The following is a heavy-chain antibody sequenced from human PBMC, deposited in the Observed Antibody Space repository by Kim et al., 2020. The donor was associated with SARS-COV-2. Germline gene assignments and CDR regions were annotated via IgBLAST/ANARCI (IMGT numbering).Heavy chain of an antibody. Sequence: GGSLRLSCAASGFTFSSYGMHWVRQAPGKGLEWVAVIWYDGSNKYYADSVKGRFTISRDNSKNTLYLQMNSLRAEDTAVYYCARDHATDYYMDVWGKGTTDTVSS. V-gene: IGHV3-33*01. D-gene: IGHD2-2*01. CDR3: ARDHATDYYMDV. J-gene: IGHJ6*03. CDR2: IWYDGSNK. CDR1: GFTFSSYG.